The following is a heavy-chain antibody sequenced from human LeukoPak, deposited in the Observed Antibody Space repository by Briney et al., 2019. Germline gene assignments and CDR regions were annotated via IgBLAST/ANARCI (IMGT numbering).Heavy chain of an antibody. J-gene: IGHJ4*02. D-gene: IGHD3-3*01. CDR2: IKQDGSEK. CDR1: GFTFSSYW. V-gene: IGHV3-7*01. CDR3: ARARYDFWSGYNFDY. Sequence: GGSLRLSCAASGFTFSSYWMSWVRQAPGKGLEWVANIKQDGSEKYYVDSVKGRFTISRDNAKNSLYLQMNSLRAEDTAVYYCARARYDFWSGYNFDYWGQGTLVTVSS.